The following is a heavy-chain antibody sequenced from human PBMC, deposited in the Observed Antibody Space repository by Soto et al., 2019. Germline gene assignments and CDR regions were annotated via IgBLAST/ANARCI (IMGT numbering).Heavy chain of an antibody. CDR2: IYYSGST. D-gene: IGHD1-1*01. CDR3: ARRYGGNLDY. V-gene: IGHV4-59*08. CDR1: GGSISSYY. J-gene: IGHJ4*02. Sequence: QVQLQESGPGLVKPSETLSLTCTVSGGSISSYYWSWIRQPPGKGLDWIGYIYYSGSTNCNPSLKSRVTISSDASKNRYSLKLRSATAADTAVYYCARRYGGNLDYWGQGTLVTVSS.